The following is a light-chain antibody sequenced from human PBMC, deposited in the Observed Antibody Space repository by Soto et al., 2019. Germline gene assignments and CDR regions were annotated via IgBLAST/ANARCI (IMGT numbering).Light chain of an antibody. CDR1: QDIRFY. J-gene: IGKJ5*01. CDR3: QHYNSLPIT. CDR2: DAS. V-gene: IGKV1-33*01. Sequence: DIQITQSPSSLSSSLLERFTITCQASQDIRFYLNWYQHKTGQAPKLLIYDASQLETGVPSKFSGSGSGTDFTFTINNLQAEDIGTYYCQHYNSLPITFGQGTRLEIK.